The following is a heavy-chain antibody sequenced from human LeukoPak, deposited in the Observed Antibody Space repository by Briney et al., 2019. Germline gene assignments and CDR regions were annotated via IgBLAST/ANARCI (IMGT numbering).Heavy chain of an antibody. D-gene: IGHD6-19*01. CDR3: ARDFYSSGCKGD. Sequence: GGSLRLSCAASGFTFSSYSMNWVRQAPGKGLDWVSSISSSSSYIYYADSVKGRFTISRDNAKNSLYLQMNSLRAEDTAVYYCARDFYSSGCKGDWGQGTLVTVSS. CDR2: ISSSSSYI. V-gene: IGHV3-21*01. J-gene: IGHJ4*02. CDR1: GFTFSSYS.